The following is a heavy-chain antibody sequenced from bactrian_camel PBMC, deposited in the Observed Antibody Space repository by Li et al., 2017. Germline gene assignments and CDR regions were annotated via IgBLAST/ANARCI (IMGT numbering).Heavy chain of an antibody. Sequence: EVQLVESGGGAVQNGGSLTLSCAASGSGYVSGTACMGWFRQVPGKEREGVAAIAPASETTFYSDSVKGRFTISQDNAKNTVYLEMNSLKPEDTAMYYCAGSRTYCSSNEFVYWGQGTQVTVS. D-gene: IGHD3*01. V-gene: IGHV3S31*01. J-gene: IGHJ4*01. CDR1: GSGYVSGTAC. CDR2: IAPASETT. CDR3: AGSRTYCSSNEFVY.